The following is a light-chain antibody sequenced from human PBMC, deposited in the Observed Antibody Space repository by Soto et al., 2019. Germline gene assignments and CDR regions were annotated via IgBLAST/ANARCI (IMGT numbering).Light chain of an antibody. V-gene: IGKV1-5*03. CDR1: QSISSW. J-gene: IGKJ1*01. Sequence: IQMTQSPSTLSASVGDRVTITCRASQSISSWLAWYQQKPGKAPKLLIYKASSLESGVPSRFSGSGSGTEFTLTISSLQPDDFATCYCQQYNSYSWTFGQGTKVEIK. CDR2: KAS. CDR3: QQYNSYSWT.